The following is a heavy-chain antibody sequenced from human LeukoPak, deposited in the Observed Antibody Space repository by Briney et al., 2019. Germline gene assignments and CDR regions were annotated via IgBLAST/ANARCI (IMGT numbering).Heavy chain of an antibody. CDR3: ARAPEYGLYYFDY. CDR2: IYYSGST. CDR1: GGSISSSNW. Sequence: SETLSLTCAVSGGSISSSNWWSWVRQPPGKGLEWIGEIYYSGSTYYNPSLKSRVSISVDTSKNQFSLKLTSVTAADTAVYYCARAPEYGLYYFDYWGQGTLVTVSS. J-gene: IGHJ4*02. D-gene: IGHD1-14*01. V-gene: IGHV4-4*02.